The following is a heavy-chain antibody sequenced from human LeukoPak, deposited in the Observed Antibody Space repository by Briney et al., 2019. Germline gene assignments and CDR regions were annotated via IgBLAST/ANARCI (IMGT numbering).Heavy chain of an antibody. CDR1: GGSISSYY. V-gene: IGHV4-59*01. Sequence: PSETLSLTCTVSGGSISSYYWSWIRQPPGKGLEWIGYIYYSGSTNYNPSLRSRVTISVDTSKNQFSLKLSSVTAADTAVYYCASSPRPRRIAAAGSEAGYWGQGTLVTVSS. CDR2: IYYSGST. CDR3: ASSPRPRRIAAAGSEAGY. J-gene: IGHJ4*02. D-gene: IGHD6-13*01.